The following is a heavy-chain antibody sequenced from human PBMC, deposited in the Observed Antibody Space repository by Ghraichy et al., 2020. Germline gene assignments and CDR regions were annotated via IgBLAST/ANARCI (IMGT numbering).Heavy chain of an antibody. V-gene: IGHV3-7*01. D-gene: IGHD3-22*01. CDR2: IRQDGSEK. Sequence: GSLRLSCAASGFTFSLYLMSWVRQAPGKGLEWVANIRQDGSEKYYVDSVKGRFTISRDNAKNSLYLQMNSLRAEDTAVYYCAREKAASSGYYFYYYGMDVWGQGTTVTVSS. CDR1: GFTFSLYL. CDR3: AREKAASSGYYFYYYGMDV. J-gene: IGHJ6*02.